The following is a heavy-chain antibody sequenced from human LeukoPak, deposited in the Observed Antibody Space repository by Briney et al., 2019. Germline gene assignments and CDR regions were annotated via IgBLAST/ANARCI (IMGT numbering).Heavy chain of an antibody. Sequence: PGGSLRLSCAASGFTFSTYWMHWVRQAPGEGLVWVSRINGDGSTTNYADSVKGRFTTSRDNAKNTLYLQMNSLRAEDTAVYYCTRRVDATRWYDPWGQGTLVTVSS. CDR1: GFTFSTYW. J-gene: IGHJ5*02. D-gene: IGHD2-15*01. CDR2: INGDGSTT. V-gene: IGHV3-74*01. CDR3: TRRVDATRWYDP.